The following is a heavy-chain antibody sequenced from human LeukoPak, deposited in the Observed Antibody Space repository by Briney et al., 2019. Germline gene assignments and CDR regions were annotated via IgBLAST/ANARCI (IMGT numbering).Heavy chain of an antibody. CDR2: IHHSGST. J-gene: IGHJ6*03. V-gene: IGHV4-30-2*01. CDR3: ASVVVTDLYYYYMDV. Sequence: SQTLSLTRSVSGGSISSGGYYWSWVRQPPGRGLGWIGYIHHSGSTYYHPSLKSRDTISVDRSKNQFSLKLSSVTAADTAVYYCASVVVTDLYYYYMDVWGKGTTVTVSS. D-gene: IGHD2-2*01. CDR1: GGSISSGGYY.